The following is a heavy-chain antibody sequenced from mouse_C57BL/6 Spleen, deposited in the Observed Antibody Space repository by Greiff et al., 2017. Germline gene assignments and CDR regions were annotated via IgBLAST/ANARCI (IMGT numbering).Heavy chain of an antibody. J-gene: IGHJ2*01. CDR3: TRRGYYPYYFDY. CDR2: IRNKANNHAT. V-gene: IGHV6-6*01. CDR1: GFPFSDAW. Sequence: EVKLEESGGGLVQPGGSLKLSCAASGFPFSDAWMDWVRQSPEQGLEWVAEIRNKANNHATYYAESVKGRFTISRDDSKSSVYLQRNSLRAEDTGIYCCTRRGYYPYYFDYWGQGTTLTVSS. D-gene: IGHD2-3*01.